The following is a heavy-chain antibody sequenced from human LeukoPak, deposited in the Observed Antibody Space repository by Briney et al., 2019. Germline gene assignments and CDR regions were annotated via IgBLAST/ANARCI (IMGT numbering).Heavy chain of an antibody. V-gene: IGHV4-59*08. J-gene: IGHJ4*02. Sequence: SETLSPTCTVSGGSISSYYWSWIRQPPGKGLEWIGYIYYSGSTNYNPSLKSRVTISVDTSKNQFSLKLSSVTAPDTAVYYCAGLGYCSSTSCLDYWGQGTLVTVSS. D-gene: IGHD2-2*01. CDR3: AGLGYCSSTSCLDY. CDR2: IYYSGST. CDR1: GGSISSYY.